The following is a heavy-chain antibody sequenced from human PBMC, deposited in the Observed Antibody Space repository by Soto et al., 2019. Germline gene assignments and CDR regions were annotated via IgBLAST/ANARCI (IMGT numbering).Heavy chain of an antibody. V-gene: IGHV4-31*03. Sequence: SETLSLTCTVSGGSISSGGYYWSWIRQHPGKGLGWIGYIYYTGSTYYNPSLKSRVTISVDTSKNQFSLKLSSVTAADTAVYYCARGVGHFMVVTPRFDYWGQGTLVTVSS. CDR2: IYYTGST. CDR1: GGSISSGGYY. J-gene: IGHJ4*02. D-gene: IGHD2-21*02. CDR3: ARGVGHFMVVTPRFDY.